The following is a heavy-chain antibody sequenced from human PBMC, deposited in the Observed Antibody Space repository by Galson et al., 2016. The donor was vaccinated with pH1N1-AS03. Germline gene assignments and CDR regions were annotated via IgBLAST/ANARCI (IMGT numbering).Heavy chain of an antibody. D-gene: IGHD3-16*01. CDR1: GFIFSDYE. CDR2: ISHSDEGK. CDR3: TRDLLGWGRNYDS. V-gene: IGHV3-48*03. Sequence: SLRLSCAVSGFIFSDYEMNWIRQAPGKGPEWISYISHSDEGKFYADSVKGRFSISRDSDQNSLYLEMMSLRAEDTAVYYCTRDLLGWGRNYDSWGQGTLVTVSS. J-gene: IGHJ5*01.